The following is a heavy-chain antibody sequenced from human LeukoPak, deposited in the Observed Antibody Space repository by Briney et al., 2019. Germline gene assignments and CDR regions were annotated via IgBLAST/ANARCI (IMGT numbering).Heavy chain of an antibody. Sequence: PGGSLRLSCAASGFTFSSYAMSWVRQAPGKGLEWVSSISGRGENTNYADSVKGRFTMSRDNSRNMLYLQMNSLRDEDTPKYYCAKTVSGSYSYQGGDYWGQGTLVTVSS. CDR3: AKTVSGSYSYQGGDY. D-gene: IGHD3-16*02. CDR1: GFTFSSYA. J-gene: IGHJ4*02. CDR2: ISGRGENT. V-gene: IGHV3-23*01.